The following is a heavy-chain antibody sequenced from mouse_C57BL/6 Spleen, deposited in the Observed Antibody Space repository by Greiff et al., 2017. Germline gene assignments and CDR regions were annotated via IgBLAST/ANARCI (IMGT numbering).Heavy chain of an antibody. CDR3: ARDYGSSWNFDY. CDR2: IYPGSGST. CDR1: GYTFTSYW. J-gene: IGHJ2*01. V-gene: IGHV1-55*01. Sequence: VQLQQSGAELVKPGASVKMSCKASGYTFTSYWITWVKQRPGQGLEWIGDIYPGSGSTNYNEKFKSKATLTVDTSSSTAYMQLSSLTSEDSAVYYCARDYGSSWNFDYWGQGTTLTVSS. D-gene: IGHD1-1*01.